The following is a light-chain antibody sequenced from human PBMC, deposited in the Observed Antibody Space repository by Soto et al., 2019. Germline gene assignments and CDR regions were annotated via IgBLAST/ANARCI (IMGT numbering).Light chain of an antibody. Sequence: MTQSPASLSVSPGEGATLSCRASQSVANRLAWYQHTPGQAPRLLIYGATYRATGVPAKFSGSGSGTEFTLTITSLQSEDFALYYCQQYIDWPRTFGQGTKVDIK. CDR3: QQYIDWPRT. V-gene: IGKV3-15*01. CDR2: GAT. CDR1: QSVANR. J-gene: IGKJ1*01.